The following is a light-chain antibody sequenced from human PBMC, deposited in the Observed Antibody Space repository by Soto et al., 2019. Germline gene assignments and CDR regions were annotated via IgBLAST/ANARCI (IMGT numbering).Light chain of an antibody. V-gene: IGLV1-44*01. J-gene: IGLJ1*01. CDR2: GNN. Sequence: QSVLNQPPSAFGTPGQRVTISFSGSSSNLGSNTVNWYQHLPGTAPKLLIYGNNQRPSGVPDRFSGSKSGTSASLAISGLQSEDEADYYCAAWDDSLNAYFVFGTGTKATVL. CDR1: SSNLGSNT. CDR3: AAWDDSLNAYFV.